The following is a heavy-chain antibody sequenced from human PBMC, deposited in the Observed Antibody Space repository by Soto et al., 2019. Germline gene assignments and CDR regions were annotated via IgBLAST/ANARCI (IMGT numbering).Heavy chain of an antibody. Sequence: ASVKVSCKASGYTFTNFGISWVRQAPGQGLERMGWISAYNGNTNYAQNFQCRVTMTTDTSTSTAYMELRSLRSDDTAVYYCARLGDYVPMGMDVWGQGTTVTVSS. D-gene: IGHD4-17*01. CDR2: ISAYNGNT. J-gene: IGHJ6*02. CDR3: ARLGDYVPMGMDV. CDR1: GYTFTNFG. V-gene: IGHV1-18*01.